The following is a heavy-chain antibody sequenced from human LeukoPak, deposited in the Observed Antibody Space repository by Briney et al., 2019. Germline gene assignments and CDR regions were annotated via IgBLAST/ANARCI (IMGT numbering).Heavy chain of an antibody. D-gene: IGHD5-18*01. V-gene: IGHV3-30-3*01. CDR2: ISYDGGNK. CDR1: GFTFSNYA. J-gene: IGHJ4*02. Sequence: GSLRLSCAASGFTFSNYAMSWVRQAPGKGLEWVAVISYDGGNKYYADSVKGRFTISRDNSKNTLYVQMNSLRAEDTAVYYCVRDRGYSYGIDYWGQGTLVTVSS. CDR3: VRDRGYSYGIDY.